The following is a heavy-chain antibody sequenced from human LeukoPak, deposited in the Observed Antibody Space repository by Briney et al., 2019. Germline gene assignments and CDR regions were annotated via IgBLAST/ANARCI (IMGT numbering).Heavy chain of an antibody. Sequence: GGSLRLSCAASGFTVSSNYMSWVRQAPGKGLEWVSVIYSGGSTYYADSVNGRFTISRDNSKNTLYLQMNSLRAEDTAVYYCARGSSSWYYYYYYMDVWGKGTTVTVSS. J-gene: IGHJ6*03. CDR1: GFTVSSNY. CDR2: IYSGGST. V-gene: IGHV3-66*02. D-gene: IGHD6-13*01. CDR3: ARGSSSWYYYYYYMDV.